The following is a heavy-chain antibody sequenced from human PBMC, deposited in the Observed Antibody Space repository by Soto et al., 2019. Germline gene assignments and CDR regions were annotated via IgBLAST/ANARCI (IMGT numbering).Heavy chain of an antibody. Sequence: GGSLRLSCAASGFTLSSYSMNWVRQAPGKGLEWVSSISSSSSYIYYADSVKGRFTISRDNAKNSLYLQMNSLRAEDTAVYYCARGIRITIFGVVIDWFDPWGQGTLVTVSS. CDR2: ISSSSSYI. CDR1: GFTLSSYS. D-gene: IGHD3-3*01. CDR3: ARGIRITIFGVVIDWFDP. J-gene: IGHJ5*02. V-gene: IGHV3-21*01.